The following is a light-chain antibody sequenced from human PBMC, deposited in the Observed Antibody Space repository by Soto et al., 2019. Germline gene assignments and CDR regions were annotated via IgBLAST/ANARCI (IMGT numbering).Light chain of an antibody. CDR3: QSFDSSLSGWV. CDR1: SSNIGAGYD. Sequence: QSVLTQPPSVSGAPGQRVTISCTGGSSNIGAGYDVHWYQQLPGTAPKLLVSGNTNRPSGVPDRFSGSKSGTSASLAITGLQAEDEGDYYCQSFDSSLSGWVFGGGTKLTVL. V-gene: IGLV1-40*01. J-gene: IGLJ3*02. CDR2: GNT.